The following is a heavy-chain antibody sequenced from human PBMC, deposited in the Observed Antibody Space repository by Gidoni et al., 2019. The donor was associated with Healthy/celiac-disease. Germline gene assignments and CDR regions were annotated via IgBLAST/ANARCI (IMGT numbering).Heavy chain of an antibody. Sequence: QVQLQQWCERLLMPSAALSLTCAVYGGSFSGYYWSWIRQPPGKGLEWIGEINHSGSTNYNPSLKSRVTISVDTSKNQFSLKLSSVTAADTAVYYCARGRWGEGYWGQGTLVTVSS. V-gene: IGHV4-34*01. D-gene: IGHD3-10*01. CDR1: GGSFSGYY. CDR2: INHSGST. J-gene: IGHJ4*02. CDR3: ARGRWGEGY.